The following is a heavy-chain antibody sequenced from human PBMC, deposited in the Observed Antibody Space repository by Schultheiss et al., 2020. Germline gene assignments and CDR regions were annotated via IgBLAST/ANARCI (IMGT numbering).Heavy chain of an antibody. J-gene: IGHJ4*02. CDR1: GGTFSSYA. Sequence: SVKVSCKASGGTFSSYAISWVRQAPGQGLEWMGRIIPILGIANYAQKFQGRVTITADKSTSTAYMELSSLRSEDTAVYYCARGQEVATGYYFDYWGQGTLVTVSA. V-gene: IGHV1-69*04. D-gene: IGHD5-12*01. CDR3: ARGQEVATGYYFDY. CDR2: IIPILGIA.